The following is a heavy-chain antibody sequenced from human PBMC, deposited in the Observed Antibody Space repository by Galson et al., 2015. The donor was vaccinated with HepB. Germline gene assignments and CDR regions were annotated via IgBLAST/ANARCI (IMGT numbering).Heavy chain of an antibody. Sequence: SLRLSCAASGFTFSSYSMNWVRQAPGKGLEWVSSISSSSSYIYYADSVKGRFTISRDNAKNSLYLQMNSLRAEDAAVYYCASSIAAAGTDWYFDLWGRGTLVTVS. J-gene: IGHJ2*01. CDR1: GFTFSSYS. CDR2: ISSSSSYI. V-gene: IGHV3-21*01. CDR3: ASSIAAAGTDWYFDL. D-gene: IGHD6-13*01.